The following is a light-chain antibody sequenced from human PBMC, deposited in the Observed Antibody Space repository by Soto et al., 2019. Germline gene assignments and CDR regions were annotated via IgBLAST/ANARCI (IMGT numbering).Light chain of an antibody. V-gene: IGKV1-5*01. CDR2: DAS. Sequence: IQMTRSPSTLSASVGDRVTITCQASQSISYWLAWYQQKPGKAPQVLIYDASSLESGVPSRFSGSGSGTEFTLTINSLQPDDLATYYCQQYNTYWTFGQGTKVDIK. CDR3: QQYNTYWT. J-gene: IGKJ1*01. CDR1: QSISYW.